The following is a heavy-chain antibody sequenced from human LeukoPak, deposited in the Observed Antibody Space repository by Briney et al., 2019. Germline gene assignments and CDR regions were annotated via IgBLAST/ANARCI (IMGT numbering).Heavy chain of an antibody. J-gene: IGHJ4*02. Sequence: GKSLRLSCAASGFGFSSYDMHWVRQAPGKGLEWVAIIWLDGSATYYGDSVKGRFTISRDNSNNTLYLQMNSLRVEDTAVYYCARDLNREDSDYWGQGTLVVVSS. CDR2: IWLDGSAT. CDR3: ARDLNREDSDY. CDR1: GFGFSSYD. D-gene: IGHD1-14*01. V-gene: IGHV3-33*01.